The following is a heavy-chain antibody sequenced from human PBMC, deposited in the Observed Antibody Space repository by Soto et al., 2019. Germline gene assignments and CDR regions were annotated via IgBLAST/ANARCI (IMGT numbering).Heavy chain of an antibody. J-gene: IGHJ4*02. Sequence: QVQLVQSGAEVKKPGASVKVSCKASGYTFTSYGISWVRQAPGQGLEWMGWISAYNGNTNYAQKLQGRVTMTTDTATSTVYMELRRLRSEDTAVYYCAREQSGYDFSDYWGQGTLVTVSS. CDR3: AREQSGYDFSDY. D-gene: IGHD5-12*01. V-gene: IGHV1-18*01. CDR2: ISAYNGNT. CDR1: GYTFTSYG.